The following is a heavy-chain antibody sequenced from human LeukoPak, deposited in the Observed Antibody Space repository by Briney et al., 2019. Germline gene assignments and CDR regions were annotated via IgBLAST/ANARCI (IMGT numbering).Heavy chain of an antibody. CDR2: ISYDGSNK. CDR1: GITFSYYW. D-gene: IGHD4-23*01. CDR3: AKALRPGGRPWYFDV. J-gene: IGHJ2*01. V-gene: IGHV3-30*18. Sequence: PGGSLRLSCAASGITFSYYWMHWVRQAPGKGLEWVAVISYDGSNKYYADSVKGRFTISRDNSKNTLYLQMNSLRAEDTAVYYCAKALRPGGRPWYFDVWGRGTLVTVSS.